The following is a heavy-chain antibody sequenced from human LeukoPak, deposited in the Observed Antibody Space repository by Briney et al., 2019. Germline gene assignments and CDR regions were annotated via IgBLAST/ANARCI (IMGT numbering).Heavy chain of an antibody. Sequence: TGGSLRLSCAASGFTFSSYAMHWVRQAPGKGLEWVAVISYDGSNKYYADSVKGRFTISRDNSKNTLYLQMNSLRAEDTAVYYCAREINFDYWGQGTLVTVSS. V-gene: IGHV3-30-3*01. CDR2: ISYDGSNK. CDR1: GFTFSSYA. J-gene: IGHJ4*02. CDR3: AREINFDY.